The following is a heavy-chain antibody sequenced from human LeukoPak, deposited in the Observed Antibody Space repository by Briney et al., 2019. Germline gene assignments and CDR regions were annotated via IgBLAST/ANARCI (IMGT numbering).Heavy chain of an antibody. CDR2: ISYDGSNK. V-gene: IGHV3-30*03. D-gene: IGHD2-2*01. J-gene: IGHJ4*02. CDR3: AREDIVVVPAATLDY. CDR1: GFTFSSYG. Sequence: GRSLRLSCAASGFTFSSYGMHWVRQAPGKGLEWVAVISYDGSNKYYADSVKGRFTISRDNSKNTLYLQMNSLRAEDTAVYYCAREDIVVVPAATLDYWGQGTLVTVSS.